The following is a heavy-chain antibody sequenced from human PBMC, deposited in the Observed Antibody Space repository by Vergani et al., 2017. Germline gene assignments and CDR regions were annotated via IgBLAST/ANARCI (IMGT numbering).Heavy chain of an antibody. CDR1: GGSISSSTYY. J-gene: IGHJ4*02. CDR2: IYYSGST. CDR3: ARSDVRGGPFRFDY. V-gene: IGHV4-31*03. Sequence: QLQLQESGPGLVKPSETLSLTCTVSGGSISSSTYYWGWIRQHPGKGLEWIGYIYYSGSTYYNPSLKSRVTISVDTSKNQFSLKLSSVTAADTAVYYCARSDVRGGPFRFDYWGQGTLVTVSS. D-gene: IGHD2-21*02.